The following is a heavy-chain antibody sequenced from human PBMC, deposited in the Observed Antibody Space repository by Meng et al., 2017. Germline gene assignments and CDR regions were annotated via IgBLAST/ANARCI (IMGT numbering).Heavy chain of an antibody. D-gene: IGHD1-26*01. CDR2: ISPNSGGT. CDR3: ARAIVGSTGSQY. Sequence: ASVKVSCKASGYTFIDYYIHWVRQAPGQGLEWMGWISPNSGGTNYAQKLQDRVTMTRDTSINTAYMELSSLTSDDTAVYYCARAIVGSTGSQYWGQGTLVTVSS. CDR1: GYTFIDYY. J-gene: IGHJ1*01. V-gene: IGHV1-2*02.